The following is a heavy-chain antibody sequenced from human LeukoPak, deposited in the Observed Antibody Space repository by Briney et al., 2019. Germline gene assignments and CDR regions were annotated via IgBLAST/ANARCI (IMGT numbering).Heavy chain of an antibody. Sequence: SETLSLTCTVSGGSISSGDYYWSWIRQTPGKGLEWIGYIYYSGSTYYNPSLKSRVTISVDTSKNQFSLKLSSVTAADTAVYYCARSLRVAVIASPCYFDYWGQGTLVTVSS. CDR3: ARSLRVAVIASPCYFDY. J-gene: IGHJ4*02. CDR2: IYYSGST. V-gene: IGHV4-30-4*08. CDR1: GGSISSGDYY. D-gene: IGHD2-21*01.